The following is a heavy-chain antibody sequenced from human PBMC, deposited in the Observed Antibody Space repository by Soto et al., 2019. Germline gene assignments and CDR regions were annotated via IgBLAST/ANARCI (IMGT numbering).Heavy chain of an antibody. D-gene: IGHD6-19*01. V-gene: IGHV4-59*01. CDR2: IYYSGST. J-gene: IGHJ3*02. CDR3: ARYSYPIAVAGEDI. Sequence: SETLSLTCTVSGGSISSYYWSWIRQPPGKGLEWIGYIYYSGSTNYNPSLKSRVTISVDTSKNQFSLKLSSVTAADTAVYYCARYSYPIAVAGEDIWGQGTMVTVSS. CDR1: GGSISSYY.